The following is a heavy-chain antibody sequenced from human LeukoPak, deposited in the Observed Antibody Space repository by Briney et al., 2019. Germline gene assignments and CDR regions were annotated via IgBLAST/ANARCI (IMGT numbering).Heavy chain of an antibody. J-gene: IGHJ4*02. CDR1: TRLISTYY. CDR2: ISYGGSA. D-gene: IGHD3-22*01. V-gene: IGHV4-59*07. Sequence: PTVSLSLICTVSTRLISTYYWSWTRRPPGEGLECIAHISYGGSADYYASLKSRATMFVDTSKNEFSLTLRSVTAADTAVYYCARVGDSSGYSVLDSWGQGTLVTVSS. CDR3: ARVGDSSGYSVLDS.